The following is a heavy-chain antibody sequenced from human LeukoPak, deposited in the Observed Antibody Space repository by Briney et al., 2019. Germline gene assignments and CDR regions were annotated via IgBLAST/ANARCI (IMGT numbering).Heavy chain of an antibody. Sequence: ASVKVSSKVSGYTLTELSMHWVRQAPGKGLEWMGGFDPEDGETIYAQKFQGRVTMTEDTSTDTAYMELSSLRSEDTAVYYCATPRDYDSSGYLNPLDYWGQGTLVMVSS. J-gene: IGHJ4*02. CDR1: GYTLTELS. D-gene: IGHD3-22*01. CDR3: ATPRDYDSSGYLNPLDY. CDR2: FDPEDGET. V-gene: IGHV1-24*01.